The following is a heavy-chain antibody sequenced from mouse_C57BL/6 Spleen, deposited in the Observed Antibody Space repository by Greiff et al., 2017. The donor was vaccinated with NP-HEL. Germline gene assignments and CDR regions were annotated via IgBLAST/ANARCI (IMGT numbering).Heavy chain of an antibody. Sequence: QVQLQQPGAELVRPGTSVKLSCKASGYTFTSYWMHWVKQRPGQGLEWIGVIDPSDSYTNYNQKFKGKATLTVDTSSSTAYMQLSSLTSEDSAVYYGARHDYGSSQYYFDYWGQGTTLTVSA. CDR2: IDPSDSYT. D-gene: IGHD1-1*01. CDR3: ARHDYGSSQYYFDY. V-gene: IGHV1-59*01. CDR1: GYTFTSYW. J-gene: IGHJ2*01.